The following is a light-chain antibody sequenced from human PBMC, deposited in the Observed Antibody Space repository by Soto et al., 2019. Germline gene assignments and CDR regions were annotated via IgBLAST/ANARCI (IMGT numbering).Light chain of an antibody. CDR2: EVS. Sequence: QSALTQPASVSGSPGQSITISCTGTSSDVGDYNFVSWYQQHPGKAPKLMIYEVSHRPSGVSNRFSGSKSGNTASLTISGLQAEDEADYYCSSYTIISTLLFGGGTKVTVL. CDR3: SSYTIISTLL. CDR1: SSDVGDYNF. V-gene: IGLV2-14*01. J-gene: IGLJ2*01.